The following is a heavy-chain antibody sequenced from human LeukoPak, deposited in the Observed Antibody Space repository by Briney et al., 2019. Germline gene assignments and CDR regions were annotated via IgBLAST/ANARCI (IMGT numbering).Heavy chain of an antibody. CDR2: IRYDGSNK. J-gene: IGHJ5*02. CDR1: GFTFSSYG. D-gene: IGHD4-23*01. CDR3: AKPHRDAVVRDWFDP. V-gene: IGHV3-30*02. Sequence: GGSLRLSCAASGFTFSSYGMHWVRQAPGKGLEWVAFIRYDGSNKYYADSVKGRFTISRDNSKNTLYLQMNSLRAEDTAVYYCAKPHRDAVVRDWFDPGAREPWSPSPQ.